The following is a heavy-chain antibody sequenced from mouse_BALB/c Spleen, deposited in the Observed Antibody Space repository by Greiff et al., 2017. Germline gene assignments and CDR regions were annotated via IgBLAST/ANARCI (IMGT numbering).Heavy chain of an antibody. CDR3: ARQGGAMDY. J-gene: IGHJ4*01. Sequence: QVHVKQSGAELVRPGVSVKISCKGSGYTFTDYAMHWVKQSHAKSLEWIGVISTYYGDASYNQKFKGKATMTVDKSSSTAYMELARLTSEDSAIYYCARQGGAMDYWGQGTSVTVSS. CDR1: GYTFTDYA. CDR2: ISTYYGDA. V-gene: IGHV1S137*01. D-gene: IGHD3-3*01.